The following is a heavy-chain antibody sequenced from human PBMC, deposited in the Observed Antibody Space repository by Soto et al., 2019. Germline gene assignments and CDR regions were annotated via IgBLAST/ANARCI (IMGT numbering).Heavy chain of an antibody. J-gene: IGHJ4*02. D-gene: IGHD3-16*02. CDR2: IYHSGST. V-gene: IGHV4-4*02. CDR3: ASGVITFGGVIVNDYYFDY. Sequence: QVQLQEAGPGLVKPSGTLSLTCAVTSGSISSSNWWSWVRQPPWKGLEWIVEIYHSGSTNYNPSLKSRVTISVDKSKNPFSLKLSSVTAADTAVYYCASGVITFGGVIVNDYYFDYWGQGTLVTVSS. CDR1: SGSISSSNW.